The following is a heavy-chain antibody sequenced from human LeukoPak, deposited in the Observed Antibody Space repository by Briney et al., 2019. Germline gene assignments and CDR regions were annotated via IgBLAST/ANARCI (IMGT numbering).Heavy chain of an antibody. Sequence: PSETLSLTCTVSGGSISSSSYYWGWIRQPPGKGLDWIGSMHQSGSTFISPSLNSRVTISMQTSKNQFSMKLGSVTAADTAVYYCTRSTHSIRAAGGFDNWGQGTLVTVSS. J-gene: IGHJ4*02. D-gene: IGHD6-13*01. CDR3: TRSTHSIRAAGGFDN. CDR2: MHQSGST. V-gene: IGHV4-39*07. CDR1: GGSISSSSYY.